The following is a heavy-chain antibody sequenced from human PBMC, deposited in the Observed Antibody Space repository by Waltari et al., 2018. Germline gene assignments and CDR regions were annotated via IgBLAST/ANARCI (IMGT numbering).Heavy chain of an antibody. V-gene: IGHV4-38-2*02. Sequence: QVQLQESGPGLVKPSETLSLTCAVSGYSISSGYYWGWIRQAPGQGLEWIGGIYHSGSTYYNPSLKSRVTISLDTSKNQFSLKLSSVTAADTAVYYCAREGDSSSWQGWFDPWGQGTLVTVSS. CDR2: IYHSGST. J-gene: IGHJ5*02. CDR3: AREGDSSSWQGWFDP. D-gene: IGHD3-16*01. CDR1: GYSISSGYY.